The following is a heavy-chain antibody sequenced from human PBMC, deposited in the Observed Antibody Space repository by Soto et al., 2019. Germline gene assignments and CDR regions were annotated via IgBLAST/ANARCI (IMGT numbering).Heavy chain of an antibody. Sequence: QVQLVESGGGVVQPGRSLRLSCAASGFTFSSYGMHWVRQAPGKGLEWVAVISYDGSNKYYADSVKGRFTISRDNSKKTLYLQMNSLRAEDTAVYYCAKELQDYGGNWGYDAFDIWGQGTMVTVSS. CDR1: GFTFSSYG. D-gene: IGHD4-17*01. J-gene: IGHJ3*02. CDR3: AKELQDYGGNWGYDAFDI. CDR2: ISYDGSNK. V-gene: IGHV3-30*18.